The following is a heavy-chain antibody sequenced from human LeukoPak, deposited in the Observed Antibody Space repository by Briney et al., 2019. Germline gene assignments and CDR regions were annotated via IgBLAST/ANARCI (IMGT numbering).Heavy chain of an antibody. Sequence: PGGSLRLSCAASGFTFSSYAMSWVRQAPGKGLEWVSAISGSGGSTYYADSVKGRFTISRGNSKNTLYLQMNSLRAEDTAVYYCAKETGIAVAGTKPDDAFDIWGQGTMVTVSS. CDR3: AKETGIAVAGTKPDDAFDI. J-gene: IGHJ3*02. CDR2: ISGSGGST. CDR1: GFTFSSYA. V-gene: IGHV3-23*01. D-gene: IGHD6-19*01.